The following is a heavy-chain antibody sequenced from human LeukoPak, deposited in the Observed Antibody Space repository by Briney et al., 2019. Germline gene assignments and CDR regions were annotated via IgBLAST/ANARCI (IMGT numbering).Heavy chain of an antibody. CDR1: GYTFTSCF. J-gene: IGHJ6*02. Sequence: ASVKVSCKASGYTFTSCFIHWVRQAPGQGLEWMGVINPSGGSTSYAQKFQGRVTMTRDTSTSTAYMELSSLRSEDTAVYYCARDWGQQLVEQRPYYYYGMDVWGQGTTVTVSS. CDR3: ARDWGQQLVEQRPYYYYGMDV. CDR2: INPSGGST. V-gene: IGHV1-46*01. D-gene: IGHD6-13*01.